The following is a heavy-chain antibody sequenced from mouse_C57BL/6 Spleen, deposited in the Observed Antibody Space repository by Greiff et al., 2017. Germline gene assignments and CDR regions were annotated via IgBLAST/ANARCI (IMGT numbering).Heavy chain of an antibody. J-gene: IGHJ2*01. CDR1: GYAFSSYW. D-gene: IGHD1-1*01. CDR3: ARSVTTVVATVDY. CDR2: IYPGDGDT. V-gene: IGHV1-80*01. Sequence: VQLQQSGAELVKPGASVKISCKASGYAFSSYWMNWVKQRPGKGLEWIGQIYPGDGDTNYNGKFKGKATLTADKSSSTAYMQLSSLTSEDSAVYFCARSVTTVVATVDYWGQGTTLTVSS.